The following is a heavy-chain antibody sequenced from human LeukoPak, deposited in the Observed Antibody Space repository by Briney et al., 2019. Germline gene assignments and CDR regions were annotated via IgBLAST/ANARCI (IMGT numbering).Heavy chain of an antibody. Sequence: ASVKVSCKASGYTFTGYYLHWVRQAPGQGLEWMGWINSNSGGTNYAQKLQGRVTMTTDTSTSTAYMELRSLRSDDTAVYYCARDGVRWELPSAFDIWGQGTMVIVSS. J-gene: IGHJ3*02. CDR2: INSNSGGT. CDR1: GYTFTGYY. CDR3: ARDGVRWELPSAFDI. D-gene: IGHD4-23*01. V-gene: IGHV1-2*02.